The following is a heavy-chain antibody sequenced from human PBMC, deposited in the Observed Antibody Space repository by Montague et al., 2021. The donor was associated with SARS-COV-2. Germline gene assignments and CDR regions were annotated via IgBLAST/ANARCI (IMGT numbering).Heavy chain of an antibody. D-gene: IGHD3-9*01. CDR2: IYYSGST. J-gene: IGHJ3*01. CDR3: ARVGVPYYDILTGYYIEGSDAFDH. Sequence: SETLSLTCTVSGGSISSYYWSWIRQPPGKGLEWIGYIYYSGSTNYNPSLKSRVTISVDTSKNQFSLKLSSVTAADTAVYYCARVGVPYYDILTGYYIEGSDAFDHWGQGTMVTVSS. V-gene: IGHV4-59*13. CDR1: GGSISSYY.